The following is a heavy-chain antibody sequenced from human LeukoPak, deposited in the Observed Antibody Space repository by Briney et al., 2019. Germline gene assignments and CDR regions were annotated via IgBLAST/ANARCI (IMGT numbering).Heavy chain of an antibody. Sequence: GGSLRLSCAASGFTFSNDGMHWVRQAPGKGLEWVAVKWYDGSNKYYADSVKGRFTISRDDSKNTLYLQMNSLRAEDTAVYYCAKGQGGVYYYGMDVWGQGTTVTVSS. J-gene: IGHJ6*02. CDR1: GFTFSNDG. CDR3: AKGQGGVYYYGMDV. V-gene: IGHV3-30*02. CDR2: KWYDGSNK. D-gene: IGHD1-26*01.